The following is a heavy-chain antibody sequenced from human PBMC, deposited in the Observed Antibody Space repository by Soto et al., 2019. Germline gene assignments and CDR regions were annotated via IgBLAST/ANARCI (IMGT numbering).Heavy chain of an antibody. CDR1: GYTFTGYY. J-gene: IGHJ6*02. CDR2: INPNSGGT. Sequence: VSVNVSCKASGYTFTGYYMHWVRQAPGQGLEWMGWINPNSGGTNYAQKFQGWVTMTRDTSISTAYMELSRLRSDDTAVYYCARDGPIFMASPARYYYGMDVWGQGTTVTVSS. D-gene: IGHD3-9*01. V-gene: IGHV1-2*04. CDR3: ARDGPIFMASPARYYYGMDV.